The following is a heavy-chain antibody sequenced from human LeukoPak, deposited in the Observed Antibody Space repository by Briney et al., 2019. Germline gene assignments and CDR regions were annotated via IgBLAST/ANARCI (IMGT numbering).Heavy chain of an antibody. V-gene: IGHV4-39*01. D-gene: IGHD3-9*01. J-gene: IGHJ5*02. CDR1: GGSISSSSYY. CDR2: IYYSGST. Sequence: PSETLSLTCTVSGGSISSSSYYWGWIRQPPGKGLEWIGSIYYSGSTYYNPSLKSRVTISVDTSKNQFSLKLSSVTAADTAVYCCARRKYYDILTGLIGWFDPWGQGTLVTVSS. CDR3: ARRKYYDILTGLIGWFDP.